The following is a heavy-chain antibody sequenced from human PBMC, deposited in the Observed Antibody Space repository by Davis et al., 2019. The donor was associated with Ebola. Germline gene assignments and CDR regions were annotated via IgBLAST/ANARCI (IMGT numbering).Heavy chain of an antibody. Sequence: KVSCKGSGYSFTSYWIVWVRQMPRKGLECMGIIFPGDSDTRYSPSFQGQVTISADKSISTAYLQWSSLKASDTAMYYCASEGAVAGMFDYWGQGTLVTVSS. V-gene: IGHV5-51*01. CDR2: IFPGDSDT. CDR1: GYSFTSYW. J-gene: IGHJ4*02. D-gene: IGHD6-19*01. CDR3: ASEGAVAGMFDY.